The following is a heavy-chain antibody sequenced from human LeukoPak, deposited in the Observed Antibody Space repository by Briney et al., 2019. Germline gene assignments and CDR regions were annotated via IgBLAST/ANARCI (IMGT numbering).Heavy chain of an antibody. Sequence: GAALEISFKVSGSRFTSYCIGWGRPLPGKGLGWVGIIYPGDSGTTYSPSFQGQVTISVDKSINTAYLQWSSLQASDTAMYYCGMSGDRVPLQDDVFDVWGQGTMVTVST. V-gene: IGHV5-51*01. CDR3: GMSGDRVPLQDDVFDV. J-gene: IGHJ3*01. D-gene: IGHD1-26*01. CDR2: IYPGDSGT. CDR1: GSRFTSYC.